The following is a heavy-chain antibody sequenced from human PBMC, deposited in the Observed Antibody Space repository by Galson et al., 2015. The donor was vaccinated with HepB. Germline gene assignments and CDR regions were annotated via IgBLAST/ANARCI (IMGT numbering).Heavy chain of an antibody. Sequence: SVKVSCKASGGTFSSYAISWVRQAPGQGLEWMGGIIPIFGTANYAQKFQGRVTITADESTSTAYMELRSLRSDDTAVYYCARGGLLEYCSGGSCYSGRVDYYYGMDVWGQGTTVTVSS. CDR3: ARGGLLEYCSGGSCYSGRVDYYYGMDV. D-gene: IGHD2-15*01. J-gene: IGHJ6*02. CDR2: IIPIFGTA. CDR1: GGTFSSYA. V-gene: IGHV1-69*13.